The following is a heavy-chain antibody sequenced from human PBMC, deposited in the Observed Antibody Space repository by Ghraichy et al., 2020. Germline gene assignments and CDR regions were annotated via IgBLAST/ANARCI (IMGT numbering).Heavy chain of an antibody. Sequence: SETLSLTCAVSGGSISSNNWWSWVRQPPGKGLEWVGEIYRSGSTNYNPSLKSRVTISLDRSNNQFSLKVSSVTAADTAVYYCAREGTGSYNDFWGQGTLVTVSS. CDR1: GGSISSNNW. D-gene: IGHD3-10*01. J-gene: IGHJ4*02. CDR3: AREGTGSYNDF. CDR2: IYRSGST. V-gene: IGHV4-4*02.